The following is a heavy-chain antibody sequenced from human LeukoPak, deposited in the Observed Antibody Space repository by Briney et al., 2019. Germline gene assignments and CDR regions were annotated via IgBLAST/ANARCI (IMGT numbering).Heavy chain of an antibody. CDR3: AREYHGGNPG. V-gene: IGHV3-74*01. D-gene: IGHD4-23*01. CDR2: INSDGSTT. CDR1: GFTFSSYW. J-gene: IGHJ4*02. Sequence: GGSLRLSCAASGFTFSSYWMHWVRQAPGKGLVGVSRINSDGSTTSYADSVKGRFTISRDNAKNTLYLQMSSLRAEDTAVYYCAREYHGGNPGWGQGTLVTVSS.